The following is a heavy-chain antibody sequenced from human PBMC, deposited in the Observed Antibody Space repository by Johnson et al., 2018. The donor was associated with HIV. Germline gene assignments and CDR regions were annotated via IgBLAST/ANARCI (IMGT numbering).Heavy chain of an antibody. CDR2: ISGSGGST. CDR1: GFSVSNNY. CDR3: AKSSDEYSSSSDAFDI. Sequence: VQLVESGGGLVQSGGSLRLSCGASGFSVSNNYMNWVRHAPGKGLEWVSAISGSGGSTYSADSVKGRFTISRDNSKNTLYLQMNSLRAEDTAVYYCAKSSDEYSSSSDAFDIWGQGTMVTVSS. V-gene: IGHV3-23*04. J-gene: IGHJ3*02. D-gene: IGHD6-6*01.